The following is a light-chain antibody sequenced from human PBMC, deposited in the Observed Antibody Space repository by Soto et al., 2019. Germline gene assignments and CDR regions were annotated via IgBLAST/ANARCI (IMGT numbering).Light chain of an antibody. CDR3: QQYNTYLLT. J-gene: IGKJ4*01. CDR1: QSISSW. Sequence: DIQMTQSPSTLSASVGDRVTITCRASQSISSWLAWYQQKPGKAPNLLIYDASNLQSGVPSRFSGSGSETEFTLTISSLQPDDFATYYCQQYNTYLLTFGGGPKVEIK. V-gene: IGKV1-5*01. CDR2: DAS.